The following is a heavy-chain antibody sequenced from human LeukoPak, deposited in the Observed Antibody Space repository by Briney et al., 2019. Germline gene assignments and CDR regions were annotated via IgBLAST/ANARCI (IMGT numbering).Heavy chain of an antibody. CDR1: GDSISSATQY. D-gene: IGHD7-27*01. CDR2: IYSSGST. CDR3: ARFLNWVFDN. J-gene: IGHJ4*02. Sequence: PSETLSLTCAVSGDSISSATQYWSWIRQPAGKGLEWIGRIYSSGSTNYNPSLKSRVSISVDTSKNQFSLKLSSVTAADTAVYYCARFLNWVFDNWGQGTPVTVSS. V-gene: IGHV4-61*02.